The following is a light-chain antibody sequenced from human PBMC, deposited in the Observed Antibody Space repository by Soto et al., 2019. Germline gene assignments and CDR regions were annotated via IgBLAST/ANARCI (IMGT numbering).Light chain of an antibody. J-gene: IGKJ2*01. Sequence: EIVLTQSPGTLSLSPGERATLSCRASQSVSSSYLAWYQQKPGQAPRLLIYGASSRATGIPDRFSGSGSGKDFTLTISRLEPEDFAVYYCQQYGSSPPKYPFGQGPSWRSN. CDR3: QQYGSSPPKYP. V-gene: IGKV3-20*01. CDR2: GAS. CDR1: QSVSSSY.